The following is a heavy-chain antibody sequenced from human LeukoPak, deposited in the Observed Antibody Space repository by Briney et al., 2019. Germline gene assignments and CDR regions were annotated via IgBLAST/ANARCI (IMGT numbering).Heavy chain of an antibody. Sequence: GGSLRLSCAASGFTFSSYSMNWVRQAPGKGLEWVSYISSSSSTIYYADSVKGRFTISRDNAKNSLYLQINSLRAEDTAVYYCARDRDLRGRYFDWLLAYDAFDIWGQGTMVTVSS. CDR2: ISSSSSTI. CDR3: ARDRDLRGRYFDWLLAYDAFDI. V-gene: IGHV3-48*01. CDR1: GFTFSSYS. J-gene: IGHJ3*02. D-gene: IGHD3-9*01.